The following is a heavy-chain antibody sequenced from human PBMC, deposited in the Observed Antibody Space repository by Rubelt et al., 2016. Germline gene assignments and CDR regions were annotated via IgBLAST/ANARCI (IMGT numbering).Heavy chain of an antibody. CDR3: CSMFDS. J-gene: IGHJ4*02. V-gene: IGHV4-59*12. CDR1: GDSIGTYY. Sequence: QVQLQESGPGPVKPSETLSLTCTVSGDSIGTYYWGWIRQPPGKGLEWMGELYHSGSTNYNPSLNNRVIISVDKSKHKFSLALNSVTAADTAVYYCCSMFDSWGQGTLVTISA. CDR2: LYHSGST. D-gene: IGHD3-3*02.